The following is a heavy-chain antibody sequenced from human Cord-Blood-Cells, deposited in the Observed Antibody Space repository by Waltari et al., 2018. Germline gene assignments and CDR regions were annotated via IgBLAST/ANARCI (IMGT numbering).Heavy chain of an antibody. D-gene: IGHD6-6*01. Sequence: QVQLQQWGAGLLKPSETLSLTCAVYGGSCSGYYWSWIRQPPGKGLEWIGAINHSGSTNYNPSLKSRVTISVDTSKNQFSLKLSSVTAADTAVYYCAILAARNAFDIWGQGTMVTVSS. V-gene: IGHV4-34*01. CDR1: GGSCSGYY. CDR3: AILAARNAFDI. J-gene: IGHJ3*02. CDR2: INHSGST.